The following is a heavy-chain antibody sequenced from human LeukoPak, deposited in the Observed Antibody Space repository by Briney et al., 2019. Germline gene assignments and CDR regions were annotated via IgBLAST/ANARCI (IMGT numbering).Heavy chain of an antibody. J-gene: IGHJ4*02. CDR3: ARAPTLGYSYGYDY. Sequence: GASVKVSCKASGYTFTSYGISWVRQAPGQGLEWMGWISAYNGNTNYAQKLQGRVTMTTDTFTSTAYMELRSLRSDDTAVYYCARAPTLGYSYGYDYWGQGTLVTVSS. D-gene: IGHD5-18*01. V-gene: IGHV1-18*04. CDR1: GYTFTSYG. CDR2: ISAYNGNT.